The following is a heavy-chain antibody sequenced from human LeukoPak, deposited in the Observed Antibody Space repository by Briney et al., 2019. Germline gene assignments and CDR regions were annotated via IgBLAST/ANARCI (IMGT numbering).Heavy chain of an antibody. Sequence: GGSLRLSCAASGFTFSSYWMSWVCQAPGKGLEWVANIKQDGSEKYYVDSVKGRFTISRDNAKNSLYLQMNSLRAEDTAVYYCARGAGAVAGHYYYYGMDVWGQGTTVTVSS. CDR1: GFTFSSYW. V-gene: IGHV3-7*01. CDR3: ARGAGAVAGHYYYYGMDV. D-gene: IGHD6-19*01. CDR2: IKQDGSEK. J-gene: IGHJ6*02.